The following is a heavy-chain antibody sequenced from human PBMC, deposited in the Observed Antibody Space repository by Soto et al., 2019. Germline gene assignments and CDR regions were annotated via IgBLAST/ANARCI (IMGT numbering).Heavy chain of an antibody. Sequence: LSLTCTVSGGSISSYYWSWIRQPPGKGLEWIGYIYYSGSTNYNPSLKSRVTISVDTSKNQFSLKLSSVTAADTAVYYCARDQAARPPCYYYGMDVWGQGTTVTVSS. CDR3: ARDQAARPPCYYYGMDV. CDR2: IYYSGST. V-gene: IGHV4-59*01. D-gene: IGHD6-6*01. J-gene: IGHJ6*02. CDR1: GGSISSYY.